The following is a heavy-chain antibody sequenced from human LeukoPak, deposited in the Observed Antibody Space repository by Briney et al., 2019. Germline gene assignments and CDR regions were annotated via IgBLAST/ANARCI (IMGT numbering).Heavy chain of an antibody. CDR3: ASLHIVVVTAIPIDY. CDR2: ISGSGGST. CDR1: GFTFSSYA. D-gene: IGHD2-21*02. J-gene: IGHJ4*02. Sequence: GGSLRLSCAASGFTFSSYATSWVRQAPGKGLEWVSAISGSGGSTYYADSVKGRFTISRDNSKNTLYLQMNSLRAEDTAVYYCASLHIVVVTAIPIDYWGQGTLVTVSS. V-gene: IGHV3-23*01.